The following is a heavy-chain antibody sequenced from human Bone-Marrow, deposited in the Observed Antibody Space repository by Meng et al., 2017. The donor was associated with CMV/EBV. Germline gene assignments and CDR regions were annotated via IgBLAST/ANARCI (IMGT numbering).Heavy chain of an antibody. V-gene: IGHV1-8*02. CDR2: MNPNSGNT. J-gene: IGHJ4*02. Sequence: ASVKVSCKASGYTFTGYYMHWVRQATGQGLEWMGWMNPNSGNTGYAQKFQGRVTMTRNTSISTAYMELSSLRSEDTAVYYGSRRYSYGLYYFDYWGQGTLVTVSS. D-gene: IGHD6-19*01. CDR3: SRRYSYGLYYFDY. CDR1: GYTFTGYY.